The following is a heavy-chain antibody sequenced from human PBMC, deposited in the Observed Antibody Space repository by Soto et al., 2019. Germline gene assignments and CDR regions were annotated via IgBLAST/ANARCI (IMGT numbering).Heavy chain of an antibody. V-gene: IGHV1-18*01. D-gene: IGHD5-12*01. CDR3: AKDRGNSGYGPFDY. CDR1: GYTFTSYG. CDR2: ISAYNGNT. J-gene: IGHJ4*02. Sequence: ASVKVSCKASGYTFTSYGISWVRQAPGQGLEWMGWISAYNGNTNYADSVKGRFTISRDNSKNTLYLQMNSLRAEDTAVYYCAKDRGNSGYGPFDYWGQGTLVTVSS.